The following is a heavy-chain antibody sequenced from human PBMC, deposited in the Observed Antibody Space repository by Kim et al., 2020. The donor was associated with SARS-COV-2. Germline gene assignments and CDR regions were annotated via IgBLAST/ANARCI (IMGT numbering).Heavy chain of an antibody. CDR1: GGSISSGDYY. J-gene: IGHJ6*02. CDR3: ARVPQAVAGFYYYYYGMDV. Sequence: SETLSLTCTVSGGSISSGDYYWSWIRQPPGKGLEWIGYIYYSGSTYHNPSLKSRVTISVDTSKNQFSLKLSSVTAADTAVYYCARVPQAVAGFYYYYYGMDVWGQGTTVTVS. D-gene: IGHD6-19*01. V-gene: IGHV4-30-4*01. CDR2: IYYSGST.